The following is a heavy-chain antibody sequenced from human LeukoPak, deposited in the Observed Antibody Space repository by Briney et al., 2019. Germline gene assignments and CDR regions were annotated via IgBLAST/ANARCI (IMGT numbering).Heavy chain of an antibody. CDR1: GGTFSSYA. D-gene: IGHD3-10*01. CDR2: INPNSGGT. CDR3: ARDPMVRGFSLYYFDY. Sequence: ASVKVSCKASGGTFSSYAISWVRQAPGQGLEWMGWINPNSGGTNYAQKFQGWVTMTRDTSISTAYMELSRLRSDDTAVYYCARDPMVRGFSLYYFDYWGQGTLVTVSS. J-gene: IGHJ4*02. V-gene: IGHV1-2*04.